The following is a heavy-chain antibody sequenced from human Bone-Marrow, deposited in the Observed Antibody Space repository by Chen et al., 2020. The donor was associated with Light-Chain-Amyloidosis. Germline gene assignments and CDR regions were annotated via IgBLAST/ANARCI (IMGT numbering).Heavy chain of an antibody. V-gene: IGHV3-74*02. Sequence: VQLVESGGGVVQPGGSLRLSCTASGFTFNDYWLHWVRQVPGKGLVWVARINSYGGSITYSDSVKGRFTISRDNAKNTVYLQMNSLRAEDTAVYYCARSGNYGRYYYFGMDVWGQGTTVTVSS. CDR1: GFTFNDYW. J-gene: IGHJ6*02. CDR3: ARSGNYGRYYYFGMDV. D-gene: IGHD3-10*01. CDR2: INSYGGSI.